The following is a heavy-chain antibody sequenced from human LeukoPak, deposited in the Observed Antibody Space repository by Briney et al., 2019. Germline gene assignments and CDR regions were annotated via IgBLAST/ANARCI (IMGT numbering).Heavy chain of an antibody. D-gene: IGHD4-11*01. V-gene: IGHV4-61*01. CDR3: ARGGHSNHDPFGY. Sequence: SETLSLTCTVSGGSVSSGSYYWSWIRQPPGKGLEWIGYIYYSGSTNYNPSLKSRVTISVDTSKNQFSLKLSSVTAADTAVYYCARGGHSNHDPFGYWGQGTLVTVSS. CDR1: GGSVSSGSYY. CDR2: IYYSGST. J-gene: IGHJ4*02.